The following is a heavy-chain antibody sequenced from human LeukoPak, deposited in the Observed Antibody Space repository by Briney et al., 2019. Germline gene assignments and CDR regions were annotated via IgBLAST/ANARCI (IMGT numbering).Heavy chain of an antibody. J-gene: IGHJ4*02. D-gene: IGHD2-21*02. CDR3: AREKLPLFGLLFVPYYFDY. CDR1: GYTFTSYG. Sequence: ASVKVSCKASGYTFTSYGISWVRQAPGQGLEWMGWISAYNGNTNYAQKLQGRVTMTTDTSTSTAYMELRSLRSDDMAVYYCAREKLPLFGLLFVPYYFDYWGQGTLVTVSS. V-gene: IGHV1-18*03. CDR2: ISAYNGNT.